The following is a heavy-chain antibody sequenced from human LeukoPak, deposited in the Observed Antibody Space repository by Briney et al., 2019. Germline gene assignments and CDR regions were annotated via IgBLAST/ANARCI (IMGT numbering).Heavy chain of an antibody. V-gene: IGHV1-8*01. D-gene: IGHD6-19*01. CDR1: GYTFTSYD. J-gene: IGHJ4*02. CDR2: MNPNSSNT. CDR3: ARDPWYSSGWEDY. Sequence: ASVKVTCKASGYTFTSYDINWVRQATGQGLEWMGWMNPNSSNTGYAQKFQGRVTMTRNTSISTAYMELSSLRSEDTAVYYCARDPWYSSGWEDYWGQGTLVTVSS.